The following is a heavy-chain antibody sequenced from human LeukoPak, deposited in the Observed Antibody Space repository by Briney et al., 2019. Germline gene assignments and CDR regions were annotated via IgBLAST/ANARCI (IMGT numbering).Heavy chain of an antibody. D-gene: IGHD2-8*02. CDR3: AGHHPRNTVDF. CDR2: ISDVGSI. CDR1: GGSISSYY. V-gene: IGHV4-59*08. Sequence: PSETLSLTCTVSGGSISSYYWSWIRQPPGKGLEWIAYISDVGSINYNPSLKSRVTISLDTSKNQFSLKLSSVTAADTAVYYCAGHHPRNTVDFWGQGTLVTVSS. J-gene: IGHJ4*02.